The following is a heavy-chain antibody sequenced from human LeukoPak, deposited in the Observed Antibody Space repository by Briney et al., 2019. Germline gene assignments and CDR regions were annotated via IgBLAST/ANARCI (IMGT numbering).Heavy chain of an antibody. CDR2: IFYDGINK. CDR1: GFSFSNYG. CDR3: ARDQALYFSYGDY. J-gene: IGHJ4*02. Sequence: GRSLRLSCAASGFSFSNYGMHWVRQAPGKGLEWLAAIFYDGINKRYADSVKGRFTISRDNAKNTLYLQVDSLRVEDTAVYYCARDQALYFSYGDYWGQGTLVTLSS. V-gene: IGHV3-33*01. D-gene: IGHD2-15*01.